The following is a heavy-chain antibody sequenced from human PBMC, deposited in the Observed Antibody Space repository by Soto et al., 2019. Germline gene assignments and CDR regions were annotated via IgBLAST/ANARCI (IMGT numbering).Heavy chain of an antibody. D-gene: IGHD6-13*01. Sequence: ASVKVSCKAPGYTFTGYYMHWVRQAPGQGLEWMGWINPNSGGTNYAQKFQGWVTMTRDTSISTAYMELSRLRSDDTAVYYCARGGIAAAGTDYYYYYGMDVWGQWTTVTVSS. V-gene: IGHV1-2*04. CDR1: GYTFTGYY. CDR3: ARGGIAAAGTDYYYYYGMDV. CDR2: INPNSGGT. J-gene: IGHJ6*02.